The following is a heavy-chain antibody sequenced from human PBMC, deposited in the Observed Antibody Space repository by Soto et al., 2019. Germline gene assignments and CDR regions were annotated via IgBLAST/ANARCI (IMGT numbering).Heavy chain of an antibody. CDR2: INHSGST. CDR3: ARGWRITIFGVANLEGVAPPDY. Sequence: PSETLSLTCAVYGGSFSGYYWSWIRQPPGKGLEWIGEINHSGSTNYNPSLKSRVTISVDTSKNQFSLKLSSVTAADTAVYYCARGWRITIFGVANLEGVAPPDYWGQGTLVTVSS. V-gene: IGHV4-34*01. J-gene: IGHJ4*02. CDR1: GGSFSGYY. D-gene: IGHD3-3*01.